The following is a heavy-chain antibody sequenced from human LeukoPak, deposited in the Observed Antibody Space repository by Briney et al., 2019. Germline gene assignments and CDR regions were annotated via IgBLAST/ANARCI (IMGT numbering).Heavy chain of an antibody. V-gene: IGHV4-39*01. Sequence: SETLSLTCTVSGGSISSSNYYWGWIRQPPGKGLEWIGNIYYSGSTYCNPSLKSRVTISVDTSKNQFSLKLNSVTAADTAVYYCARHSTGKYFYYYMDVWGKGTTVTISS. CDR1: GGSISSSNYY. CDR2: IYYSGST. J-gene: IGHJ6*03. D-gene: IGHD4-23*01. CDR3: ARHSTGKYFYYYMDV.